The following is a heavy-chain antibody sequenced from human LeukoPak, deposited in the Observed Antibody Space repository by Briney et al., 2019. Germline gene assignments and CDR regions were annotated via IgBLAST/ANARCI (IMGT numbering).Heavy chain of an antibody. Sequence: GGSLRLSCAASGFTFSSYGMHWVRQAPVKGLEWVALISYDESDKHYADSVKDRFTISRDNSKNTLYLQMNSLRAEDTTVYYCAKDMGGNYYFGVDYWGRGTLVAVSS. D-gene: IGHD1-26*01. J-gene: IGHJ4*02. CDR1: GFTFSSYG. V-gene: IGHV3-30*18. CDR2: ISYDESDK. CDR3: AKDMGGNYYFGVDY.